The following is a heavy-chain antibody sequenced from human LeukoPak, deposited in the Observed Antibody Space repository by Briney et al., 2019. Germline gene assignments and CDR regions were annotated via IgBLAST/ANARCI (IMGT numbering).Heavy chain of an antibody. J-gene: IGHJ6*02. CDR3: ARDMGTTVTTYYYYGMDV. CDR2: TYYKSKWYN. CDR1: GDSVSSNSGA. D-gene: IGHD4-17*01. Sequence: SQTLSLTCAISGDSVSSNSGAWNWIRQSPSRGLEWLGRTYYKSKWYNDYAVSVKGRLTINADTSKNQFSLQLNSVTPEDTAVYYCARDMGTTVTTYYYYGMDVWGQGTTVTVSS. V-gene: IGHV6-1*01.